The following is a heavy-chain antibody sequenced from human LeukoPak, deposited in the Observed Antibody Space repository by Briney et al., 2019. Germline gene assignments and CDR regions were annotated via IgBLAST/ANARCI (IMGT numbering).Heavy chain of an antibody. CDR1: GDSVSTNSAG. Sequence: SQTLSLTCAISGDSVSTNSAGWNWIRQSPSSGLEWLGRTYYSSKWSNDYAVSVKSRITITPDTSKNQFSLLLSSVTPDDTAVYYCARGWLTTYFDPWGQGILVTVSS. CDR2: TYYSSKWSN. J-gene: IGHJ4*02. D-gene: IGHD4-11*01. V-gene: IGHV6-1*01. CDR3: ARGWLTTYFDP.